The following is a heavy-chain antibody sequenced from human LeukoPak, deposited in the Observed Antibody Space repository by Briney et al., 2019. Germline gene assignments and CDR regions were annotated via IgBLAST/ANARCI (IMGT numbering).Heavy chain of an antibody. CDR3: ANVGVADAKPHFYLDV. CDR1: GFSFSTYA. D-gene: IGHD6-13*01. J-gene: IGHJ6*03. CDR2: MSRGGRT. Sequence: GGSLRLSCVVSGFSFSTYAMVWVRQAPGKGLEWVAAMSRGGRTFYADSVQGRVTISRHNSKNTLYLQMSSLQAEDTADYFCANVGVADAKPHFYLDVWGTGTTVTVSS. V-gene: IGHV3-23*01.